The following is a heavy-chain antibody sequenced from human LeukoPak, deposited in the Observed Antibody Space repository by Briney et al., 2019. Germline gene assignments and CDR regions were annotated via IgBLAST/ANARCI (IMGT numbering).Heavy chain of an antibody. V-gene: IGHV3-23*01. Sequence: GGSLRLSCQASGFTFSNYAMSWIRQAPGKGLEWVSSINPNDDGRSFFANFVEGRSTISRDDSRSAVYLQMNNLRPEDTAVYYCARSGVATCHYWGQGILVTVSS. CDR2: INPNDDGRS. CDR1: GFTFSNYA. D-gene: IGHD2-15*01. J-gene: IGHJ4*02. CDR3: ARSGVATCHY.